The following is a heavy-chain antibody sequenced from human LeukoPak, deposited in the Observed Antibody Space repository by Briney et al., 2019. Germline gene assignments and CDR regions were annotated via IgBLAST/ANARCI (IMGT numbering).Heavy chain of an antibody. CDR3: AREVSSSWYDYYYMDV. CDR2: IYTSGST. D-gene: IGHD6-13*01. J-gene: IGHJ6*03. Sequence: ASETLSLTCAVYGGSFSGYYWSWIRQPAGKGLEWIGRIYTSGSTNYNPSLKSRVTISVDTSKNQFSLKLSSVTAADTAVYYCAREVSSSWYDYYYMDVWGKGTTVTVSS. V-gene: IGHV4-4*07. CDR1: GGSFSGYY.